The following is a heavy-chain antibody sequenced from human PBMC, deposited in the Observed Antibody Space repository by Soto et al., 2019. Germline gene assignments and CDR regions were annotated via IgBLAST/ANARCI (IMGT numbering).Heavy chain of an antibody. J-gene: IGHJ3*01. CDR3: ARARWYDAFDV. CDR2: IFHGGNT. CDR1: GFFISSGNY. V-gene: IGHV4-38-2*01. D-gene: IGHD2-15*01. Sequence: TLSLTCAVSGFFISSGNYWGWIRKPPGKGLEWIGSIFHGGNTYYNPSLKSRVTTSVDMSKNQFSLKLNSVTAADTAVYYCARARWYDAFDVWGQGTVVTVSS.